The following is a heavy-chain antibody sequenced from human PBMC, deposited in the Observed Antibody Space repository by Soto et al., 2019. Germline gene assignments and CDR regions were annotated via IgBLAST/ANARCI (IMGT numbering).Heavy chain of an antibody. CDR2: MSSGGSAI. CDR1: GFNVDSFE. V-gene: IGHV3-48*03. CDR3: ARDFGPTSGYHFYSMDV. D-gene: IGHD3-22*01. Sequence: EVQLLESGGGLVQPGESLRLSCAASGFNVDSFEMSWVRQPQGKGLQWLSSMSSGGSAIHYADSVKGRFTISRGSANNTLYLQINTLRAEDTAVYYCARDFGPTSGYHFYSMDVWGQGTTVTVSS. J-gene: IGHJ6*02.